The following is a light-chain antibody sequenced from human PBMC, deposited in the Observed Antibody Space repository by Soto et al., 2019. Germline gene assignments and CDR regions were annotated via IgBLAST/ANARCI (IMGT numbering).Light chain of an antibody. CDR2: GNT. CDR1: SSNIGRNY. CDR3: AEWDDSLRGYV. Sequence: QSVLSQPPSASGTPGQRVTISCSGSSSNIGRNYIYWYQQLPGTAPKLLIYGNTQRPSGVPDRFSGSKSGTSVSLAISGLRSEDEADYYCAEWDDSLRGYVFGTGTKV. J-gene: IGLJ1*01. V-gene: IGLV1-47*02.